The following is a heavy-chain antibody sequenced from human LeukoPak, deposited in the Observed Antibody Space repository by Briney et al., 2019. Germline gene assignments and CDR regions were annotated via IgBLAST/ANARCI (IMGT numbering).Heavy chain of an antibody. Sequence: ASVKVSCKASGYTFTGYYMHWVRQAPGQGLEWMGWINPNSGGTNYAQKFQGRVTMTRDTSISTAYMELSRLRSDDTAVYYCASDPGYSSSSPGYWGQGTLITVSS. CDR2: INPNSGGT. V-gene: IGHV1-2*02. CDR3: ASDPGYSSSSPGY. J-gene: IGHJ4*02. D-gene: IGHD6-6*01. CDR1: GYTFTGYY.